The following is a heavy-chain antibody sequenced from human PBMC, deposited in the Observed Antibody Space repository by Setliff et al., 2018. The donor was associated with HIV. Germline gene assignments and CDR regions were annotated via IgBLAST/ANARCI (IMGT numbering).Heavy chain of an antibody. V-gene: IGHV3-13*01. Sequence: PGGSLRLSCEASGFIFSNHDFHWVRQAAAKGLEWVAAIGTGGDTYYVDSVKGRFTISRENARNSLYLQMNSLRAGDTAVYYCARSRAAGFDYWGQGTLVTVSS. D-gene: IGHD6-13*01. J-gene: IGHJ4*02. CDR2: IGTGGDT. CDR1: GFIFSNHD. CDR3: ARSRAAGFDY.